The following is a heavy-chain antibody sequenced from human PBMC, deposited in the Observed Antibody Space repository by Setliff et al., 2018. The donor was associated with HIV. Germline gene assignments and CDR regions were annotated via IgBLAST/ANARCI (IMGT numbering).Heavy chain of an antibody. J-gene: IGHJ3*02. V-gene: IGHV3-23*01. Sequence: PGGSLRLSCAASGFTSSSYGMSWVRQAPGKGLEWVSGISGSGSSTYYADSVKGRFTMSRDNSKNTVYLQMNSLRGEDTAVYYCAKEGVGTIYCSDGVCYIGRLTGPDCDAFAIWGQGTMVTVSS. CDR1: GFTSSSYG. CDR2: ISGSGSST. D-gene: IGHD2-8*01. CDR3: AKEGVGTIYCSDGVCYIGRLTGPDCDAFAI.